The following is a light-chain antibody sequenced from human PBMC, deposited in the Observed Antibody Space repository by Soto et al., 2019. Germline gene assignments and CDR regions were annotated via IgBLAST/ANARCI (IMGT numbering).Light chain of an antibody. J-gene: IGKJ4*01. Sequence: EIVLTQSPATLXLSPGXXAXXXXRXSXSXSSYLAWYQQKPGQAPRLLIYDASNRATGIPARFSGSGSGTDFTITISSLEPEDFAVYYCQQRSNWPPLTFGGGTKVEIK. V-gene: IGKV3-11*01. CDR1: XSXSSY. CDR2: DAS. CDR3: QQRSNWPPLT.